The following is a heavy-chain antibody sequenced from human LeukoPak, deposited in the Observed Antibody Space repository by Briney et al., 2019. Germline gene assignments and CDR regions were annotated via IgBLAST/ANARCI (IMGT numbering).Heavy chain of an antibody. CDR1: GFTFSSYA. CDR3: AKGLRYFDRQDAFDI. V-gene: IGHV3-23*01. J-gene: IGHJ3*02. Sequence: GGSLRLSCAASGFTFSSYAMSWVRQAPGKGLECISGFSGSGGSTYYADSVKGRFTISRDNSKNTLYLQMNSLRAEDTAVYYCAKGLRYFDRQDAFDIWGQGTMVTVSS. D-gene: IGHD3-9*01. CDR2: FSGSGGST.